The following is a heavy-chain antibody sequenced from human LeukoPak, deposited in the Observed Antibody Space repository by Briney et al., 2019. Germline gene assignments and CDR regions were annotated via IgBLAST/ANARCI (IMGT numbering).Heavy chain of an antibody. Sequence: GGSLRLSCAAAGFTFSNYGMTWVSQAPGKGLEWVSSISDSGDNTYQADSVKGRFPISRHNSKNTLDLQLNSLRAEDTAIYYCAKGLASAGILEYWGQGTLVTVSS. J-gene: IGHJ4*02. CDR2: ISDSGDNT. D-gene: IGHD6-13*01. CDR1: GFTFSNYG. V-gene: IGHV3-23*01. CDR3: AKGLASAGILEY.